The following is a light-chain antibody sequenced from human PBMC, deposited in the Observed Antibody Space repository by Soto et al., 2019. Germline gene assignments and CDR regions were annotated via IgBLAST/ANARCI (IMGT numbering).Light chain of an antibody. J-gene: IGKJ4*01. CDR1: QTIKSRS. V-gene: IGKV3-20*01. CDR3: QQYGHSPLT. Sequence: EIVLTQSPGTLFWSPGERATLSCRASQTIKSRSLAWYQQKPGQAPRRLIYGTSGRPTNIPDRFSASGSGTDFTLTISRLEPEDFAVYYCQQYGHSPLTFGGGTKVEIK. CDR2: GTS.